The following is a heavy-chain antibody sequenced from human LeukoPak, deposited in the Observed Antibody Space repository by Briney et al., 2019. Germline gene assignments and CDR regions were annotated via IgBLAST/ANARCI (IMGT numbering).Heavy chain of an antibody. CDR2: IKQDGSEK. Sequence: GGSLRLSCAASGFTFSSYWMSWVRQAPGKGLEWVSNIKQDGSEKYYVDSVKGRFTISRDNAKNSLYLQMNSLRAEDTAVYYCARDDCSSISCYHNWFDPWGQGTLVTVSS. D-gene: IGHD2-2*01. V-gene: IGHV3-7*01. CDR1: GFTFSSYW. CDR3: ARDDCSSISCYHNWFDP. J-gene: IGHJ5*02.